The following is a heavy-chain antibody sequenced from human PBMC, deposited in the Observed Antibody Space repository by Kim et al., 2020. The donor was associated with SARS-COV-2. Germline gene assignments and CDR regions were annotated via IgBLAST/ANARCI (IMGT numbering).Heavy chain of an antibody. CDR3: ARSDPQLGRYFEL. D-gene: IGHD7-27*01. V-gene: IGHV3-53*04. J-gene: IGHJ2*01. Sequence: SAESVKGRFTISRHNAKNTLYLQMTSLRAEDTAVYYCARSDPQLGRYFELWGRGTLVTVSS.